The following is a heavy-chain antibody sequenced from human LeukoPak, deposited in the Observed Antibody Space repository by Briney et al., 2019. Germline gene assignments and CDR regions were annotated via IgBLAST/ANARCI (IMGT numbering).Heavy chain of an antibody. CDR1: GYSISSGYY. D-gene: IGHD1-26*01. J-gene: IGHJ3*02. V-gene: IGHV4-38-2*02. Sequence: PSETLSLTCTVSGYSISSGYYWGWIRQPPGKGLEWIGSIYHSGSTSYNPSLKSRVTISVDKSKNQFSLKLSSVTAADTAVYYCARGGIVGATHGAFGIWGQGTMVTVSS. CDR3: ARGGIVGATHGAFGI. CDR2: IYHSGST.